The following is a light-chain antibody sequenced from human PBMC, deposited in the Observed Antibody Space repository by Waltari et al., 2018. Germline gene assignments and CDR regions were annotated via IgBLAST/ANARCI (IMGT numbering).Light chain of an antibody. CDR1: SSDVGGHNH. J-gene: IGLJ1*01. CDR2: DVS. CDR3: SSYTSSSTRV. V-gene: IGLV2-14*03. Sequence: QSTLTQPASVSGSPGQSITISCPGTSSDVGGHNHVSWYQQHPGKATKLVIYDVSSRPSGVSNRFSGSKSGNTASLTIYGLQAEDEADYYCSSYTSSSTRVFGTGTRVTVL.